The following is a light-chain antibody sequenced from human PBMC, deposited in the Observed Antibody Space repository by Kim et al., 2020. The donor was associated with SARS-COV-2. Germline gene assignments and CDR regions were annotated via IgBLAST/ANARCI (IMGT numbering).Light chain of an antibody. J-gene: IGLJ3*02. CDR3: AAWDDSLNGVV. CDR2: SSN. Sequence: GQRVTISCSGGTANIGKNAVNWDQQLPGTAPKLLVYSSNQRPSGVPDRFSGSKSGTSASLAISGLQSEDEADYYCAAWDDSLNGVVFGGGTQLTVL. CDR1: TANIGKNA. V-gene: IGLV1-44*01.